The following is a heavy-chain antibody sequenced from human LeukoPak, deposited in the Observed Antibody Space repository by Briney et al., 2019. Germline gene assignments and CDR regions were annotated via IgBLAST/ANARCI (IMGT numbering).Heavy chain of an antibody. J-gene: IGHJ6*03. D-gene: IGHD2-2*01. CDR1: GGSISSYY. CDR2: IYTSGST. Sequence: PSETLSLTCTVSGGSISSYYWSWIRQPPGKGLEWIGRIYTSGSTNYNPSLKSRVTMSVDTSKNQFSLKLSSVTAADTAVYYCARDQSVVVPAAMGHYYYYMDVWGKGTTVTVSS. V-gene: IGHV4-4*07. CDR3: ARDQSVVVPAAMGHYYYYMDV.